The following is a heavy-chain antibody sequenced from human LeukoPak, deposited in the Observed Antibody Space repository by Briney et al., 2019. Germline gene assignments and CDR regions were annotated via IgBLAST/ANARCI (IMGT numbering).Heavy chain of an antibody. CDR3: ARAYYGDYYYYGMDV. V-gene: IGHV4-34*01. CDR1: GGSFSGYY. Sequence: SETLSLTCAVYGGSFSGYYRSWIRQPPGKGLEWIGEINHSGSTNYNPSLKSRVTISVDTSNNQFSLKLSSVTAADTAVYYCARAYYGDYYYYGMDVWGQGTTVTVSS. J-gene: IGHJ6*02. CDR2: INHSGST. D-gene: IGHD4-17*01.